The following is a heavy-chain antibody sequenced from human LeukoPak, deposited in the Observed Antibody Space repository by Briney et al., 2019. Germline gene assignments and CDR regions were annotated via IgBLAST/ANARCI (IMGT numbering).Heavy chain of an antibody. J-gene: IGHJ5*02. CDR2: VSSSGSTI. V-gene: IGHV3-11*04. D-gene: IGHD5-18*01. CDR1: GFTFSDYY. CDR3: ARDSLWIQLWANWFDP. Sequence: PGGSLRLSCAASGFTFSDYYMSWIRQAPGKGLEWVAQVSSSGSTIYYTDSVKGRFTISRDNAKNTLYLQMNSLRAEDTAVYYCARDSLWIQLWANWFDPWGQGTLVTVSS.